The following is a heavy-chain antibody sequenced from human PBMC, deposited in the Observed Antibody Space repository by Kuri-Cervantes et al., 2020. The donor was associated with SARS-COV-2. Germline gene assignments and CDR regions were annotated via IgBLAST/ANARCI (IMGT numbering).Heavy chain of an antibody. J-gene: IGHJ6*02. CDR3: AGEVVPRDYHYGMDV. V-gene: IGHV4-59*12. D-gene: IGHD2-2*01. CDR1: GGSISSYY. Sequence: LRLSCTVSGGSISSYYWSWIRQPPGKGLEWIGYIYYSGSTYYNPSLKSRVTISVDTSKNQFSLKLSSVTAADTAVYYCAGEVVPRDYHYGMDVWGQGTTVTVSS. CDR2: IYYSGST.